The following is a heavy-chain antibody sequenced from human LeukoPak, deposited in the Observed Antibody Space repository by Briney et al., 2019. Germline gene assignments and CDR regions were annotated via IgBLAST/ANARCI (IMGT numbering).Heavy chain of an antibody. CDR3: ARVTYGMDV. CDR2: SNAYNGNT. CDR1: DYTVTNYG. V-gene: IGHV1-18*01. J-gene: IGHJ6*02. Sequence: ASVKVSCKASDYTVTNYGISWVRQAPGQGLEGMGWSNAYNGNTNYAQKVQGRVTMTTDTSTSTAYMELRSLRSDDTAVYYCARVTYGMDVWGQGTTVTVSS.